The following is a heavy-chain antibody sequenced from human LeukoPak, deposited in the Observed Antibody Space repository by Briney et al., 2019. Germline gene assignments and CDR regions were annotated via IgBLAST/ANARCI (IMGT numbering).Heavy chain of an antibody. D-gene: IGHD5-24*01. CDR3: ARAPNVEMATIYFDY. V-gene: IGHV4-39*07. J-gene: IGHJ4*02. Sequence: PSETLSLTCTVSGGSISSSSYYWGWIRQPPGKGLEWIGSIYYSGSTYYNPSLKSRVTIPVDTSKNQFSLKLSSVTAADTAAYYCARAPNVEMATIYFDYWGQGTLVTVSS. CDR1: GGSISSSSYY. CDR2: IYYSGST.